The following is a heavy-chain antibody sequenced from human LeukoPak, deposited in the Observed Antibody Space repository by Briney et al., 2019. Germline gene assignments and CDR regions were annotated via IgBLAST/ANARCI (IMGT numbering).Heavy chain of an antibody. Sequence: GGSLRLSCAASGFTFSSYSMNWVRQAPGKGLEWVSYISSSSSTIYYADSVKGRFTISRDNAKNSLYLQMNSLRAEDTAVYYCAREGMEDIVVVVAATGTFDYWGQGTLVTVSS. J-gene: IGHJ4*02. CDR1: GFTFSSYS. D-gene: IGHD2-15*01. V-gene: IGHV3-48*04. CDR3: AREGMEDIVVVVAATGTFDY. CDR2: ISSSSSTI.